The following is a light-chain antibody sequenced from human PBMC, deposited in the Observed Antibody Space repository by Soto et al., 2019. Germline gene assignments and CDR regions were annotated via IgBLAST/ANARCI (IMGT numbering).Light chain of an antibody. V-gene: IGLV1-44*01. Sequence: QSVLTQTPSASATPGQRVTISCSGTNSNIGSNTIAWYQQLPGTAPKRLIHSNNQRPSGAPDRFSASKSGTSASLAISGLQSEDEADYYCATWDDSLNGYVFGTGTKVTVL. CDR3: ATWDDSLNGYV. CDR2: SNN. CDR1: NSNIGSNT. J-gene: IGLJ1*01.